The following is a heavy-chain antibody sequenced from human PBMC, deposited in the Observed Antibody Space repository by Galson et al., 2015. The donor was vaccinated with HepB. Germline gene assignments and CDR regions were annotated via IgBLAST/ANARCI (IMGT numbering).Heavy chain of an antibody. CDR3: ARDFWSRTYQGY. CDR1: GFTFSSDG. J-gene: IGHJ4*02. Sequence: SLRLSCAASGFTFSSDGMHWVRQAPGKGLEWVAFIRHDAAVEKYADSVKGRFTISRDNSKNVQYLQMNSLTAEDTAVYYCARDFWSRTYQGYWGQGTLVTVSS. V-gene: IGHV3-30*02. D-gene: IGHD3-3*01. CDR2: IRHDAAVE.